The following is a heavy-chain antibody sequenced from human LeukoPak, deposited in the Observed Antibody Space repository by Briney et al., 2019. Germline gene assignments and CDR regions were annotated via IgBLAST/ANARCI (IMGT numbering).Heavy chain of an antibody. D-gene: IGHD6-19*01. Sequence: ASVTVSCTASGYTFTSYYMYWVRQAPGQGLEWMGIINPSRGSTNYAQRFQGRVTMTRDMSTSTVYMELSSLRSEDTAVYYCARSGYSSGWNLYYYYYMDVWGKGTTVTVSS. CDR3: ARSGYSSGWNLYYYYYMDV. CDR1: GYTFTSYY. V-gene: IGHV1-46*01. J-gene: IGHJ6*03. CDR2: INPSRGST.